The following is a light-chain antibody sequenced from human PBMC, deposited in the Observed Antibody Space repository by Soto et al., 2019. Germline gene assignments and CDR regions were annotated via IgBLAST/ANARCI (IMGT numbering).Light chain of an antibody. CDR2: AAS. CDR1: QSISTY. J-gene: IGKJ5*01. CDR3: QQRSNWPSIS. Sequence: DIQLTQSPSPLSASVGDRVAITCRASQSISTYLNWYQQKPGKVPKVLIYAASNLQSGVPPRFSGSGSGTDFTLTISSLESEDSAIYYCQQRSNWPSISFGQGTRLEIK. V-gene: IGKV1-39*01.